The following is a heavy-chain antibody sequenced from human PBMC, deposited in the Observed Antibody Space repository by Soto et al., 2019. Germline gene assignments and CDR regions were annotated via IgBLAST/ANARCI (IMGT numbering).Heavy chain of an antibody. CDR2: ISGSGGST. J-gene: IGHJ4*02. CDR1: GFTFSSYA. Sequence: PGGSLRLSCAASGFTFSSYAMSWVRQAPGKGLEWVSAISGSGGSTYYADSVKGRFTISRDNSKNTLYLQMSSLRAEDTAVYYCAKAQRGYELSPFDYWGQGTLVTVSS. V-gene: IGHV3-23*01. CDR3: AKAQRGYELSPFDY. D-gene: IGHD5-12*01.